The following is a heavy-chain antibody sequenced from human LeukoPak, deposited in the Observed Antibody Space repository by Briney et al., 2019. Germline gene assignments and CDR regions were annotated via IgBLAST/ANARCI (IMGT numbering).Heavy chain of an antibody. Sequence: SQTLSLTCAISGDSVSSNSAAWGWVRQSASRGLEWLGRTYHTSKWFSEYTISLKSRITINPDTSKNQFSLQLKSVSPEDTAVYYCARDNFAAHCDFDYWGQGTLVTVSS. D-gene: IGHD6-6*01. CDR3: ARDNFAAHCDFDY. V-gene: IGHV6-1*01. CDR1: GDSVSSNSAA. CDR2: TYHTSKWFS. J-gene: IGHJ4*02.